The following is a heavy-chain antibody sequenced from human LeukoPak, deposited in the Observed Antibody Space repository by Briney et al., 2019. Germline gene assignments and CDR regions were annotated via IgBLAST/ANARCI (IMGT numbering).Heavy chain of an antibody. CDR3: ARDNGYCSGGSCYLLDY. J-gene: IGHJ4*02. Sequence: ASVKVSCKASGGTFSSYAISWVRQAPGQGLEWMGGIIPIFGTANYARKFQGRVTITTDESTSTAYMELSSLRSEDTAVYYCARDNGYCSGGSCYLLDYWGRGTLVTVSS. D-gene: IGHD2-15*01. V-gene: IGHV1-69*05. CDR1: GGTFSSYA. CDR2: IIPIFGTA.